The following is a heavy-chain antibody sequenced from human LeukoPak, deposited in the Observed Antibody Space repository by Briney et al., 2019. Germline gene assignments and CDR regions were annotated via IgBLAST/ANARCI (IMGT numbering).Heavy chain of an antibody. CDR2: IYTSGST. Sequence: PSETLSLTCTVSGGSISSGSDYWSWIRQPGGKGLEWIGRIYTSGSTNYNPSLKSRVTISVDTSKNQFALKLSSVTAADTAVYYCARDRVTIFGVASWFDPWGQGTLVTVSS. CDR1: GGSISSGSDY. V-gene: IGHV4-61*02. D-gene: IGHD3-3*01. CDR3: ARDRVTIFGVASWFDP. J-gene: IGHJ5*02.